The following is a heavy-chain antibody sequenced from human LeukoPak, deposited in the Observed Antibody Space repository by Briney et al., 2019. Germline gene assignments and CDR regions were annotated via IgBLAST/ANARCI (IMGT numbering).Heavy chain of an antibody. D-gene: IGHD6-13*01. J-gene: IGHJ4*02. CDR2: ISYDGSNK. Sequence: GRSLRLSCAASGFTFSSYAMHWVRQAPGKGLEWVAVISYDGSNKYYADSVKGRFTISRDNSKNTLYLQMNSLRAEDTAVYYCARELKVHSSSWTSSRFFDYWGQGTLVTVSS. CDR1: GFTFSSYA. V-gene: IGHV3-30*04. CDR3: ARELKVHSSSWTSSRFFDY.